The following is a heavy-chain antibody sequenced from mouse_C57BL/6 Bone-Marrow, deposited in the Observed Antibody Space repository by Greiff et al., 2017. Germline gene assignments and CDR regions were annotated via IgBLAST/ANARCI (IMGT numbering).Heavy chain of an antibody. D-gene: IGHD2-3*01. CDR3: VRRDGYSLAMDY. V-gene: IGHV10-1*01. CDR2: IRSKSNNYAT. J-gene: IGHJ4*01. Sequence: EVKLVESGGGLVQPKGSLKLSCAASGFSFNTYAMNWVRQAPGKGLEWVARIRSKSNNYATYYADSVKDRVTISSDYSESMLYLQMNNLKTADTAMYYCVRRDGYSLAMDYWGQGTSVTVSS. CDR1: GFSFNTYA.